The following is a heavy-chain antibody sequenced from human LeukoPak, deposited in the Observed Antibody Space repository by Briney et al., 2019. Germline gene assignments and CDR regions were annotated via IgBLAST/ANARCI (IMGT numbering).Heavy chain of an antibody. J-gene: IGHJ4*02. D-gene: IGHD6-19*01. V-gene: IGHV1-2*06. Sequence: ASVKVSCKASGYTFTSYYMHWVRQAPGQGLEWMGRINPNSGGTNYAQKFQGRVTMTRDTSISTAYMELSRLRSDDTAVYYCAREHYSSGWYVLDFDYWGQGTLVTVSS. CDR2: INPNSGGT. CDR3: AREHYSSGWYVLDFDY. CDR1: GYTFTSYY.